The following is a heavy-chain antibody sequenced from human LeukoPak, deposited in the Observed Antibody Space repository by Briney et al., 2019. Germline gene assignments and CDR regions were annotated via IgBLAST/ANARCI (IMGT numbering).Heavy chain of an antibody. Sequence: PGGSLRLSCVASGFTFNNYYMSWVRQAPGKGLQWVSHINWNGRSTSYADSVKGRFTISRDNARNSLYLHMNSLRAEDTAVYFCARDEIVATTKANYYYYMDVWGKGTTVTISS. CDR3: ARDEIVATTKANYYYYMDV. D-gene: IGHD5-12*01. CDR2: INWNGRST. CDR1: GFTFNNYY. J-gene: IGHJ6*03. V-gene: IGHV3-20*04.